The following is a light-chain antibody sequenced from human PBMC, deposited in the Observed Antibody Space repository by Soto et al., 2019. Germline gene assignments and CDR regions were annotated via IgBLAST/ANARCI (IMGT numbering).Light chain of an antibody. CDR2: DVT. Sequence: QSALTQPRSVSGSPGQSLTISCSGSSSDIGDYDYVSWYQQHPGKAPTLLIYDVTKRPSGVPDRFSGSMSGDTASLTISGLQAGDEGNYYCCSYVGSNPLYVFGTGTKLTVL. J-gene: IGLJ1*01. CDR1: SSDIGDYDY. V-gene: IGLV2-11*01. CDR3: CSYVGSNPLYV.